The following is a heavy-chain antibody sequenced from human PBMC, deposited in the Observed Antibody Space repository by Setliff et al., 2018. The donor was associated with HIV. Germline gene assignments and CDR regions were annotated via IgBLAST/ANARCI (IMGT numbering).Heavy chain of an antibody. CDR3: AREIQFSATTYYYYYMDD. J-gene: IGHJ6*03. Sequence: SETLSLTCTVSGGFISSYWWSWIRQPPGKGLQWIGHISYSGSTNYIPSLKSRVTISVDTLKNQFSLKVTSVTAADTAVYYCAREIQFSATTYYYYYMDDWGRGTTVTVSS. V-gene: IGHV4-59*12. CDR1: GGFISSYW. CDR2: ISYSGST. D-gene: IGHD5-18*01.